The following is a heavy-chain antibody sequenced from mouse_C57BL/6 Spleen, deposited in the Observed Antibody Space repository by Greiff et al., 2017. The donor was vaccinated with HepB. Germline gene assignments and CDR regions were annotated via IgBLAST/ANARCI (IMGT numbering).Heavy chain of an antibody. D-gene: IGHD3-3*01. Sequence: EVKLVESGGGLVKPGGSLKLSCAASGFTFSSYAMSWVRQTPEKRLEWVATISDGGSYTYYPDNVKGRFTISRDNAKNNLYLQMSHLKSEDTAMYYCARDPGDEAMDYWGQGTSVTVSS. CDR2: ISDGGSYT. J-gene: IGHJ4*01. CDR1: GFTFSSYA. V-gene: IGHV5-4*01. CDR3: ARDPGDEAMDY.